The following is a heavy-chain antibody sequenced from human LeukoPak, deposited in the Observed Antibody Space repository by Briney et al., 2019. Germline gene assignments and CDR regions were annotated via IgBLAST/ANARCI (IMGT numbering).Heavy chain of an antibody. V-gene: IGHV4-4*07. CDR1: GGSISSYY. CDR3: ARDYKVITPVSWFDP. CDR2: ISTSGST. D-gene: IGHD3-22*01. J-gene: IGHJ5*02. Sequence: SETLSLTCTVSGGSISSYYWSWIRQPAGKGLESIGHISTSGSTNYNPSLKSRVTMSVDTSKNQFSLKLSSVTAADTAVYYCARDYKVITPVSWFDPWGQGTLVTVSS.